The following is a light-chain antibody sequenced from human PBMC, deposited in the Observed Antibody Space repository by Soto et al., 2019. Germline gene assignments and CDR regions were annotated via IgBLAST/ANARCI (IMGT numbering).Light chain of an antibody. V-gene: IGKV3-20*01. Sequence: EIVLTQSPGTLSLSPGESATLSCRANQNVIGNYLAWHQLRPGQAPRLLIYAASTRATGIPDRFDGTGSRTDFTLTITRLEPEDFALYYCQQYGYSPPHTFGGGTRVEMK. CDR3: QQYGYSPPHT. CDR2: AAS. CDR1: QNVIGNY. J-gene: IGKJ4*01.